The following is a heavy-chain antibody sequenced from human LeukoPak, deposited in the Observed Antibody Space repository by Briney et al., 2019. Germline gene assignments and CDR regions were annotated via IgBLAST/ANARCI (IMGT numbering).Heavy chain of an antibody. CDR2: ISYDGSNK. Sequence: GGSLRLSCAVSGFTFSSYGMHWVRQAPGKGLEWVAVISYDGSNKYYADSVKGRFTISRDNSKNTLYLQMNSLRADDTAVYYCARGFHCSGGSCYSGANYYYMDVWGKGTTVTVSS. V-gene: IGHV3-30*03. D-gene: IGHD2-15*01. CDR3: ARGFHCSGGSCYSGANYYYMDV. J-gene: IGHJ6*03. CDR1: GFTFSSYG.